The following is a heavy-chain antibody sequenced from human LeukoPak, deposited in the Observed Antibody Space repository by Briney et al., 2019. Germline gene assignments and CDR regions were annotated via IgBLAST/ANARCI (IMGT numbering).Heavy chain of an antibody. CDR2: ISGGGGST. CDR1: GFTFSSYA. V-gene: IGHV3-23*01. J-gene: IGHJ4*02. CDR3: AKGGKWDVTPFDY. Sequence: GGSLRLSCVASGFTFSSYAMSWVRQAPGKGLEWVSTISGGGGSTHYADSVKGRFTISRDNSKNTLYLQVNSLRAEDTAVYYCAKGGKWDVTPFDYWGQGTLVTVSS. D-gene: IGHD1-26*01.